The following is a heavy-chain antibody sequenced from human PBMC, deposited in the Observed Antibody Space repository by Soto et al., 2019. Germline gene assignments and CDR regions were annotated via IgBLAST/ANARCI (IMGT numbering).Heavy chain of an antibody. CDR1: GGTFGSYT. J-gene: IGHJ6*03. CDR3: ARALSEGSYYYYYMDV. CDR2: IIPILGIA. Sequence: ASVKVSCKASGGTFGSYTRSWVRQAPGQGLEWMGRIIPILGIANYAQKFQGRVTITADKSTSTAYMELSSLRSEDTAVYYCARALSEGSYYYYYMDVWGKGTTLTVSS. V-gene: IGHV1-69*02. D-gene: IGHD3-16*02.